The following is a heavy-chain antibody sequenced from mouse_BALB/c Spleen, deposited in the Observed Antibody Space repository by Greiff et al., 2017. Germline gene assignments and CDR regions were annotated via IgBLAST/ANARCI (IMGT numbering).Heavy chain of an antibody. Sequence: EVQLVESGGGLVQPGGSLRLSCATSGFTFTDYYMSWVRQPPGKALEWLGFIRNKANGYTTEYSASVKGRFTISRDNSQSILYLQMNTLRAEDTAMYYCARGGPLPFYYGSSYFDYWGQGTTLTVSS. J-gene: IGHJ2*01. D-gene: IGHD1-1*01. CDR1: GFTFTDYY. CDR2: IRNKANGYTT. CDR3: ARGGPLPFYYGSSYFDY. V-gene: IGHV7-3*02.